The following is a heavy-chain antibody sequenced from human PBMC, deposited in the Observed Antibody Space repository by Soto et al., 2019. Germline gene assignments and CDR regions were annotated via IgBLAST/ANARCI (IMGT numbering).Heavy chain of an antibody. CDR1: GYSIISDYY. CDR3: PGSISGLVRYFAY. J-gene: IGHJ4*02. Sequence: PSESLSFTCSVSGYSIISDYYWGWLQQPPGKVLAWIGSIYHSVSTYYNPSLKSRVTISVDTSTNQLSLKLSSVTAADTAVYYFPGSISGLVRYFAYWGQGTLVTVS. V-gene: IGHV4-38-2*01. D-gene: IGHD3-3*01. CDR2: IYHSVST.